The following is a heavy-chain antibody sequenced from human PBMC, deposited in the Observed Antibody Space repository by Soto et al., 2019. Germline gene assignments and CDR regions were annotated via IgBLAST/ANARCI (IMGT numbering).Heavy chain of an antibody. CDR3: AKDRLAGGFDY. Sequence: GASLRLSCAASGFTFSNYAMSWVRQAPGKGLEWVSLVSATAGTTYYTESVKGRFTISRDNSRNTVYLQMNSLRADDTAVYYCAKDRLAGGFDYWGQGTLVTVSS. J-gene: IGHJ4*02. CDR1: GFTFSNYA. D-gene: IGHD3-16*01. V-gene: IGHV3-23*01. CDR2: VSATAGTT.